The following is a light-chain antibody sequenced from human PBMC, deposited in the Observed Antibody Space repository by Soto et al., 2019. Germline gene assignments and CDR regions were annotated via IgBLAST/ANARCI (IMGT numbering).Light chain of an antibody. J-gene: IGKJ4*01. CDR2: GTS. CDR3: QQYDSSPPVT. CDR1: QSVSSSY. V-gene: IGKV3-20*01. Sequence: EIVLTQSPATLSLSPGERATLSCRASQSVSSSYLAWYQQKPGQAPRLLIYGTSNRATGIPDRFSGSGSVTDFTLPITSLEPQDFAVYYCQQYDSSPPVTFGGLTKVEIK.